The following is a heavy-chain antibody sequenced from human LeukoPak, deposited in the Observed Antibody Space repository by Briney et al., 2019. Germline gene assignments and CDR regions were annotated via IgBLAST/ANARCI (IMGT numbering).Heavy chain of an antibody. Sequence: GGSLTLSCVASGFTFSDYYMSWIRQAPGRGREWVSYISSSGSTIYYADSVKGRFTISRDNAKNSLYLQMNSLRAEDTAVYYCARGYYDSSGHYYSQNLRFDYWGQGTLVTVSS. CDR2: ISSSGSTI. CDR3: ARGYYDSSGHYYSQNLRFDY. CDR1: GFTFSDYY. D-gene: IGHD3-22*01. J-gene: IGHJ4*02. V-gene: IGHV3-11*01.